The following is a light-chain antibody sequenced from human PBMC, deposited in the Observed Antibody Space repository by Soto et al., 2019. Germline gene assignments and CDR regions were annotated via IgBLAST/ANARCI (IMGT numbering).Light chain of an antibody. Sequence: EIVITQSPATLSLSPGQRATLSCRASQTIDNTLAWYQRKPGQAPRLLIYDASSMPTGVPSRFSGSGSGTDFTLTISSLQSEDFAAYYCQHDNSLPYTFGQGTQVDIK. V-gene: IGKV3-15*01. CDR2: DAS. CDR3: QHDNSLPYT. CDR1: QTIDNT. J-gene: IGKJ2*01.